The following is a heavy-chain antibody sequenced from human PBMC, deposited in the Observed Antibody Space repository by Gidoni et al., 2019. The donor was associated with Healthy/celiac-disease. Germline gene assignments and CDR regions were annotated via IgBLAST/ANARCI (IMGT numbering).Heavy chain of an antibody. CDR3: ARASYYYDSSGYYYFGAFDI. CDR2: IYSGGST. Sequence: EVQLVESGGGLIQPGGSLRLHCAASGFTVSSTYMSWVRQAPGKGLEWVSVIYSGGSTYYADSVKGRFTISRDNSKNTLYLQMNSLRAEDTAVYYCARASYYYDSSGYYYFGAFDIWGQGTMVTVSS. V-gene: IGHV3-53*01. J-gene: IGHJ3*02. CDR1: GFTVSSTY. D-gene: IGHD3-22*01.